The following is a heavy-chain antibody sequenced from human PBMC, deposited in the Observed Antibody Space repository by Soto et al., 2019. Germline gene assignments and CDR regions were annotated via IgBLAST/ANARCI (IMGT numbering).Heavy chain of an antibody. CDR1: GGSISSSNW. J-gene: IGHJ2*01. CDR3: AREVTMVRGVTAHWYFDL. V-gene: IGHV4-4*02. Sequence: QVQLQESGPGLVKPSGTLSLTCAVSGGSISSSNWWSWVRQPPGKGLEWIGEIYHSGSTNYNPSLKSRVTISVDKSKNQFSLKLSSVTAADTAVYYCAREVTMVRGVTAHWYFDLWGRGTLVTVSS. CDR2: IYHSGST. D-gene: IGHD3-10*01.